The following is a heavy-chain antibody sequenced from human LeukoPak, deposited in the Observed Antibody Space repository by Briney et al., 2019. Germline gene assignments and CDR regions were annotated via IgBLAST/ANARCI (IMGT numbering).Heavy chain of an antibody. D-gene: IGHD5-18*01. V-gene: IGHV4-59*01. J-gene: IGHJ4*02. CDR1: GVSISSYY. Sequence: SETLSLTCTVSGVSISSYYWSWIRQPPGKGLEWIGHIYYSGSTNYNPSLRSRVTISIDTSKNQFSLRLSSVTAADTAVYYCARGAAGYSYGWGQGTLVTVSS. CDR2: IYYSGST. CDR3: ARGAAGYSYG.